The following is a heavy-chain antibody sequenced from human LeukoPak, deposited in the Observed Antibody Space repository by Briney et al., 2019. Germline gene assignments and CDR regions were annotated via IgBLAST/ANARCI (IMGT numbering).Heavy chain of an antibody. J-gene: IGHJ4*02. CDR1: GYTFTNYG. CDR2: ISPYNGNT. Sequence: ASVKVSCKASGYTFTNYGISWVRQAPGQGLEWMGWISPYNGNTNYAQKFQGRVTMTTDTSTSTVYMERRSLRSDDTALYYCAIEGPGELDPTFDYWGQGTLVTVSS. V-gene: IGHV1-18*01. D-gene: IGHD1-26*01. CDR3: AIEGPGELDPTFDY.